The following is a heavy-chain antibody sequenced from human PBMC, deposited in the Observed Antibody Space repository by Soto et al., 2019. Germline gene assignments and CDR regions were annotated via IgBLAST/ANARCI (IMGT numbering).Heavy chain of an antibody. CDR1: GGSMRTYY. CDR2: IYPSGTT. J-gene: IGHJ6*02. V-gene: IGHV4-4*07. Sequence: SETLSLTCTVSGGSMRTYYLGWIRQPAGKPLEWIGRIYPSGTTNYNPSLKSRVTLSLDTSKNQFSLNLSSVTAADTAVYYCAREGASGFGMDVWGQGTTVTVYS. CDR3: AREGASGFGMDV. D-gene: IGHD1-26*01.